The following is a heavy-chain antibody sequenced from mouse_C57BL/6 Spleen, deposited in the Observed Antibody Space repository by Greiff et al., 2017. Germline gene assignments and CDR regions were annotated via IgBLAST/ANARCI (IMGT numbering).Heavy chain of an antibody. J-gene: IGHJ2*01. CDR3: AGLLITTVVARYYLDY. D-gene: IGHD1-1*01. CDR1: GYTFTSYW. V-gene: IGHV1-7*01. CDR2: INPSSGYT. Sequence: QVQLQQSGAELAKPGASVKLSCKASGYTFTSYWMHWVKQRPGQGLEWIGYINPSSGYTKYNQKFKDKATLTADKSSSTAYRQLSSLTYEDSAVYYCAGLLITTVVARYYLDYWGQGTTLTVSS.